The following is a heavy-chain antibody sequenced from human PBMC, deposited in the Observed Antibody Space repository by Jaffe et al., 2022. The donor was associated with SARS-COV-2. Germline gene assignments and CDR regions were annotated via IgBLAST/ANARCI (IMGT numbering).Heavy chain of an antibody. J-gene: IGHJ2*01. Sequence: QIQLQESGPGLLKPSETLSLTCTVSGGSISKYNWAWIRQPPGKRLEWIGYISYSGTTSYNPSLKSRLIISMDTSKNQFSLNLNSVTAADTAVYYCARGVRESSWYVDLWGRGTLVTVSS. CDR2: ISYSGTT. CDR3: ARGVRESSWYVDL. D-gene: IGHD6-6*01. V-gene: IGHV4-59*01. CDR1: GGSISKYN.